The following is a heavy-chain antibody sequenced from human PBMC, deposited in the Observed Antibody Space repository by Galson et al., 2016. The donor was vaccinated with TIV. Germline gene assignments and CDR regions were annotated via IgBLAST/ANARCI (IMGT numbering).Heavy chain of an antibody. J-gene: IGHJ6*04. V-gene: IGHV1-18*01. Sequence: SGKVSCKASGYTFTDYGISWVRQAPGQGLEWVGRISAYNGHTDYAQKLQGRVTMTTDTSTNTAYMELRSLTSDDTAVYYCAANTVTLYYYYLNVWGEGTTVTVSS. CDR1: GYTFTDYG. CDR2: ISAYNGHT. D-gene: IGHD3-22*01. CDR3: AANTVTLYYYYLNV.